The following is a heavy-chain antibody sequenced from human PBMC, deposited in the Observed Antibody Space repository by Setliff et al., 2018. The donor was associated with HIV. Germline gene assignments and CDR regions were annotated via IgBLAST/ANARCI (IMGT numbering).Heavy chain of an antibody. CDR2: ISGFNGKI. V-gene: IGHV1-18*01. CDR3: ARDLGGEHDYADPAYMDV. J-gene: IGHJ6*03. Sequence: VASVKVSCKASGYTFSSYGISWVRQAPGQGLEWMGWISGFNGKINYAENFQGRVTLTTDSSASTAHRERWSLTSDDTAVYYCARDLGGEHDYADPAYMDVWGKGTTVTVSS. D-gene: IGHD4-17*01. CDR1: GYTFSSYG.